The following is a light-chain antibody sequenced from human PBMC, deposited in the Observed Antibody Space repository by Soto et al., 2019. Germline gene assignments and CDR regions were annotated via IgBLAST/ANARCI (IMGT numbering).Light chain of an antibody. Sequence: EIVLTQSPGTQSLSPGERATLSCRASQSISSSFLAWYQQRPGQAPRLLIYGASSRATGIPDRFSGSGSGTDFTLTISRLEPEDFAVYYCQQRKTFGQGTNLEIK. V-gene: IGKV3-20*01. CDR3: QQRKT. CDR2: GAS. CDR1: QSISSSF. J-gene: IGKJ2*01.